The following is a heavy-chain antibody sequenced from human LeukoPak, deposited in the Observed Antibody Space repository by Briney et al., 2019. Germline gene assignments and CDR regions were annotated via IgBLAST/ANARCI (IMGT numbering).Heavy chain of an antibody. CDR3: ARGPNSNWSGLDF. J-gene: IGHJ4*02. D-gene: IGHD6-6*01. Sequence: GGSLRLSCTASGFSFSGHWMHRARQLPGKGLVWISRISPTGSTTSYADSVKGRFTVSRDNAKNTLYLQVNNLRAEDTAVYYCARGPNSNWSGLDFWGQGTLLTVSS. CDR2: ISPTGSTT. V-gene: IGHV3-74*01. CDR1: GFSFSGHW.